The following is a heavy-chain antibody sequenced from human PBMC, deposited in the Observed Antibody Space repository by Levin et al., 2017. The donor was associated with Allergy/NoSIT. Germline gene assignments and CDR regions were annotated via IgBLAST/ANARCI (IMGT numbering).Heavy chain of an antibody. CDR1: GGTFSSYA. D-gene: IGHD3-16*02. J-gene: IGHJ4*02. Sequence: ASVKVSCKASGGTFSSYAISWVRQAPGQGLEWMGGIIPIFGTANYAQKFQGRVTITADESTSTAYMELSSLRSEDTAVYYCAITSDYVWGSYHKGGFDYWGQGTLVTVSS. CDR3: AITSDYVWGSYHKGGFDY. V-gene: IGHV1-69*13. CDR2: IIPIFGTA.